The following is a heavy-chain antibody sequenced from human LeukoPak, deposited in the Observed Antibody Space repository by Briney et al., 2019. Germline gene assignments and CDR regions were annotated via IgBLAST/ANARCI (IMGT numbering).Heavy chain of an antibody. Sequence: SETLSFTCAVSGYSISSGYYWGWIRQPPGKGLEWIGSIYHSGSTYYNPSLKSRVTISVDTSKNQFSLKLSSVTAADTAVYYCARQYFWSGYWAYWGQGTLVTVSS. V-gene: IGHV4-38-2*01. D-gene: IGHD3-3*01. CDR3: ARQYFWSGYWAY. J-gene: IGHJ4*02. CDR1: GYSISSGYY. CDR2: IYHSGST.